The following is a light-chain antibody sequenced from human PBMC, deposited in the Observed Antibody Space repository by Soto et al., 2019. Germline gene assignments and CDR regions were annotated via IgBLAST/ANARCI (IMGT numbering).Light chain of an antibody. Sequence: MGVTQSPAILSVSPGERATLSCRASQSISRSLAWYQQKPGQAPRLLISDASARATGIPARFSGTGSGTDFTLTISSLQSEDFAVYYCQQYNYWPRTFGQGTKVDIK. V-gene: IGKV3-15*01. CDR3: QQYNYWPRT. J-gene: IGKJ1*01. CDR2: DAS. CDR1: QSISRS.